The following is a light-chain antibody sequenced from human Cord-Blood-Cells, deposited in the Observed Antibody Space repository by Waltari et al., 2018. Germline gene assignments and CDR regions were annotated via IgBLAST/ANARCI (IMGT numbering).Light chain of an antibody. CDR1: SSDVGGYNY. V-gene: IGLV2-11*01. CDR3: CSYAGSWV. Sequence: SALIQPRSVSGSPGQSVTISCTGTSSDVGGYNYGSWYHQHPGKPPRLMIYTVTKPPSGVPDRFSGSKSGTATSLAISGLQAGDEADYYCCSYAGSWVFGGGTKLTVL. CDR2: TVT. J-gene: IGLJ3*02.